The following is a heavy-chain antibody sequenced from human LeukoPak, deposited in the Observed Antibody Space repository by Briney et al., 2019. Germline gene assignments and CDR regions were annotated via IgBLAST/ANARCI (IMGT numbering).Heavy chain of an antibody. CDR1: GGSISSYY. CDR2: IYTSGST. D-gene: IGHD3-22*01. V-gene: IGHV4-4*09. CDR3: ARGDSSGYYYPYYFDY. J-gene: IGHJ4*02. Sequence: PSETLSLTCTVSGGSISSYYWSWIRQPPGKGLEGIGYIYTSGSTNYNPSLKSRVTISVDTSKNQFSLKLSSVTAADTAVYYCARGDSSGYYYPYYFDYWGQGTLVTVSS.